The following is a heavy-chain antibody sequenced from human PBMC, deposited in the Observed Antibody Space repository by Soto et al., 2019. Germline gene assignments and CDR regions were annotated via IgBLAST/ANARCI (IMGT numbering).Heavy chain of an antibody. Sequence: SETLSLTCPVYGGSFSGYYWSWIRQPPGKGLEWIGEINHSGSTNYNPSLTSRVTISVDTSKNQFSLKLSSVTAADTAVYYCARGYSGSYYYYYGMDVWGQGTTVTVSS. CDR1: GGSFSGYY. V-gene: IGHV4-34*01. J-gene: IGHJ6*02. CDR3: ARGYSGSYYYYYGMDV. D-gene: IGHD1-26*01. CDR2: INHSGST.